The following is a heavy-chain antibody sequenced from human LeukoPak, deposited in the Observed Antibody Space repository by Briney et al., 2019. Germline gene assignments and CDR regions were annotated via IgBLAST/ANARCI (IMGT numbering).Heavy chain of an antibody. CDR1: GFSFSNYG. V-gene: IGHV3-23*01. J-gene: IGHJ4*02. CDR2: ISTNGGST. Sequence: PGGSLRLSCAASGFSFSNYGMSWVRQAPGKGLEWVSIISTNGGSTYYADSVKGRFTMSRDNSENTLYLQMNSLRAEDTAVSYCAQRAYCSGASCYHHFDYWGQGTLVTVSS. D-gene: IGHD2-15*01. CDR3: AQRAYCSGASCYHHFDY.